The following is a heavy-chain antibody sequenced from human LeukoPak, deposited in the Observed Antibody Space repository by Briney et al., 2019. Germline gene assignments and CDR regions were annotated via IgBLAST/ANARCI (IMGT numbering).Heavy chain of an antibody. Sequence: SETLSLTCTVSGGSISSGSDYWSWIRQPAGKGLEWIGRIYTSWSTNYNPSLKSRVSISIDTSKNQFSLKLSSVTAADTAVYYCARGVGSSSRVRYSYMDVWGKGTRSPSP. CDR3: ARGVGSSSRVRYSYMDV. V-gene: IGHV4-61*02. J-gene: IGHJ6*03. CDR1: GGSISSGSDY. D-gene: IGHD2-2*01. CDR2: IYTSWST.